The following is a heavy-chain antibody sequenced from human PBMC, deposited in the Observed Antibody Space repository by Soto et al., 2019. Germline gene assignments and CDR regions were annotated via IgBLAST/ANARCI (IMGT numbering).Heavy chain of an antibody. D-gene: IGHD3-22*01. J-gene: IGHJ4*02. CDR2: IIPIFGTA. Sequence: SVKVSCKASGGTFSSYAISWVRQAPVQGLEWMGGIIPIFGTANYAQKFQGRVTITADESTSTAYMELRSLRSEDTAVYYCARERYYDSSGYAPFDYWGQGTLVTVSS. V-gene: IGHV1-69*13. CDR3: ARERYYDSSGYAPFDY. CDR1: GGTFSSYA.